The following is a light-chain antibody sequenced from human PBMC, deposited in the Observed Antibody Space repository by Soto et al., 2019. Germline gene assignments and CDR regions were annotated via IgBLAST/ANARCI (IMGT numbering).Light chain of an antibody. CDR2: AAS. CDR3: QQNFSPPPVT. Sequence: DIQMTQCPSSLSASVGDRVTITCRASQSIANFLNWYQQKPGKAPKLLIYAASTLQSGVPSRFSGSGFGTDFTLTVSSLQPEDFATYYCQQNFSPPPVTFGQGTRLEIK. J-gene: IGKJ5*01. CDR1: QSIANF. V-gene: IGKV1-39*01.